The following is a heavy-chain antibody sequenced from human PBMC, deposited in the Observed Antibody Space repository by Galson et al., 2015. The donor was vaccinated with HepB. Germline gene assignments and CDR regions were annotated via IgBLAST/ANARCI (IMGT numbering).Heavy chain of an antibody. V-gene: IGHV3-30-3*01. Sequence: SLRLSCAASGFTFSSYAMHWVRQGPGKGLEWVAAMSAEGSSIYYVDSVKGRFTISRDNSKSTLYLQMNRLRAEDTAVYYCARAYAPTPDTFDIWGQGTMVTVSS. J-gene: IGHJ3*02. CDR2: MSAEGSSI. CDR3: ARAYAPTPDTFDI. CDR1: GFTFSSYA. D-gene: IGHD2-2*01.